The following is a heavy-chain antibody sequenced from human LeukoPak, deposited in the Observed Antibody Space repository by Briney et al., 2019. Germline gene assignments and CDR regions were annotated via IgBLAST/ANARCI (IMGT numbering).Heavy chain of an antibody. CDR1: GRSISIRSYY. Sequence: PSETLSLTYTVSGRSISIRSYYWAWIRQPPGRGLEWIGRIYYGGSTYYNPSLKSQVSISVNTSKTHFSLKLRSVTAADTAVYYCARARKQQLYFDAFDICGQGTMVTVSS. CDR2: IYYGGST. D-gene: IGHD6-13*01. V-gene: IGHV4-39*02. J-gene: IGHJ3*02. CDR3: ARARKQQLYFDAFDI.